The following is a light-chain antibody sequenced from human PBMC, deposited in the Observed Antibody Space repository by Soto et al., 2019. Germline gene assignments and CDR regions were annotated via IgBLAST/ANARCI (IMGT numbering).Light chain of an antibody. CDR3: GSWDASLGVGV. CDR1: GFTVGYNY. CDR2: DNY. J-gene: IGLJ3*02. Sequence: QSVLTQPPSMSAAPGQKVTISCSGSGFTVGYNYVSWYQHVPGTAPKLLIYDNYKRPSGIPDRFSGSKSGASATLDITGLQTGDEADYYCGSWDASLGVGVFGGGTKLTVL. V-gene: IGLV1-51*01.